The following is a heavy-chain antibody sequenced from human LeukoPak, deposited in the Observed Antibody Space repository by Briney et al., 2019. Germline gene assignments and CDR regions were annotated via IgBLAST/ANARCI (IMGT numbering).Heavy chain of an antibody. V-gene: IGHV3-7*04. CDR1: GFTFGTYW. J-gene: IGHJ4*02. CDR2: IHQDGNEK. Sequence: GGSLRLSCAAAGFTFGTYWMSWVRQAPGKGLEWVANIHQDGNEKYYVDSVKGRFTISRDNAKNSLYLQMNSLSAEDTAVYYCARGHKFSRDYWGQGTLVTVSS. CDR3: ARGHKFSRDY. D-gene: IGHD2-21*01.